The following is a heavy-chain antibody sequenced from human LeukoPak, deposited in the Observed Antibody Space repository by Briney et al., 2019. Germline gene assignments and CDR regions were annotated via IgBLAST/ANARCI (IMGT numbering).Heavy chain of an antibody. V-gene: IGHV4-31*03. CDR3: TTYGDYEGLSDH. CDR1: GGSISSGGYY. D-gene: IGHD4-17*01. J-gene: IGHJ5*02. CDR2: IYYSGST. Sequence: SETLSLTCTVSGGSISSGGYYWSWIRQHPGKGLEWIGYIYYSGSTYYNPSLKSRVTISVDTSKNQFSLKLSSVTAEDTAVYYCTTYGDYEGLSDHWGQGTQVTVSS.